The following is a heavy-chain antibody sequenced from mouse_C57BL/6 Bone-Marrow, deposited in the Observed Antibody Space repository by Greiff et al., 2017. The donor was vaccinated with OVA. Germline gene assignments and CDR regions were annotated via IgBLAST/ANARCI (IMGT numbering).Heavy chain of an antibody. D-gene: IGHD2-5*01. J-gene: IGHJ4*01. CDR3: TRDYSNLYYYAMDY. V-gene: IGHV6-6*01. CDR2: IRNKANNHAT. Sequence: DVQLQESGGGLVQPGGSMKLSCAASGFTFSDAWMDWVRQSPEKGLEWVAEIRNKANNHATYYAESVKGRFTISRDDSKSSVYLQMNSLRAEDTGIYYCTRDYSNLYYYAMDYWGQGTSVTVSS. CDR1: GFTFSDAW.